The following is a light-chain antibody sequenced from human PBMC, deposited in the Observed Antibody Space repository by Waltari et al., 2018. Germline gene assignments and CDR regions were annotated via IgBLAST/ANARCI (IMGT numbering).Light chain of an antibody. V-gene: IGKV3-11*01. Sequence: SPGEGATLSCRVSQSVGRSLAWIQQKPGQAPRLVIYDASFRATGIPARFSGSGSGTDFTLTISSLEAEDFAIYYCQQRSVWPPTFGRGTKLEIK. CDR3: QQRSVWPPT. J-gene: IGKJ2*01. CDR2: DAS. CDR1: QSVGRS.